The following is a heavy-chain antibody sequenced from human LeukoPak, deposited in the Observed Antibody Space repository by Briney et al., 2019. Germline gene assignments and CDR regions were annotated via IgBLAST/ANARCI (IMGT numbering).Heavy chain of an antibody. CDR1: GFTFSRYA. Sequence: QPGGSLRLSCSASGFTFSRYAMHWVRQAPGKGLEDVSGINDNGGRTHYGDSVKGRFSISRDNSKNTLHLQMSTLRAEDTALYYCVKDVGGSYAFGYWGQGILVTVAS. CDR2: INDNGGRT. V-gene: IGHV3-64D*09. D-gene: IGHD1-26*01. CDR3: VKDVGGSYAFGY. J-gene: IGHJ4*02.